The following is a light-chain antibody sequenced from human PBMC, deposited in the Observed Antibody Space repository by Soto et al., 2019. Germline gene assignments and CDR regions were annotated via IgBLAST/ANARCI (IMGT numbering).Light chain of an antibody. V-gene: IGKV1D-13*01. Sequence: AIQLTQSPSSLSASVVDRVTITYRASQGISSALAWYQHKPGKAPKLLIYDASSLESGVPSRFSGSGSGTDFTLTISSLQPEDFATYYCQQFNNYPITFGQGTRLEIK. J-gene: IGKJ5*01. CDR3: QQFNNYPIT. CDR1: QGISSA. CDR2: DAS.